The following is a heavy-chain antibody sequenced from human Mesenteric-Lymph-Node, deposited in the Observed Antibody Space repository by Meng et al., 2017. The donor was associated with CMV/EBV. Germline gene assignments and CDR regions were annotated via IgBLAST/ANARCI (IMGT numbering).Heavy chain of an antibody. CDR3: ARGAVRWLQPGHFDY. D-gene: IGHD5-24*01. V-gene: IGHV4-61*08. Sequence: SETLSLTCTVSGGSVNSGDYYWTWIRQSPGKGLEWIGYIYYSGSTNYNPSLKSRVTISLDTSKNQFSLRLSSVTAADTAVYYCARGAVRWLQPGHFDYWGQGTLVTVSS. CDR1: GGSVNSGDYY. CDR2: IYYSGST. J-gene: IGHJ4*02.